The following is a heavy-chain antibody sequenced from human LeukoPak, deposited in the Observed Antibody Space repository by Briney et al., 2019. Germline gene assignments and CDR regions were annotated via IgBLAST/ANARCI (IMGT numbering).Heavy chain of an antibody. CDR3: ARQALFMVRGLISAFDI. D-gene: IGHD3-10*01. CDR2: ISSSGNTV. Sequence: GGSLRLSCVVSGFTFSDYDMTWIRQAPGKGLEWVSHISSSGNTVYYADSVKGRFTVSRDNAKNSLFLQVDSLRAEDSAVYYCARQALFMVRGLISAFDIWGQGAKVTVSS. V-gene: IGHV3-11*01. J-gene: IGHJ3*02. CDR1: GFTFSDYD.